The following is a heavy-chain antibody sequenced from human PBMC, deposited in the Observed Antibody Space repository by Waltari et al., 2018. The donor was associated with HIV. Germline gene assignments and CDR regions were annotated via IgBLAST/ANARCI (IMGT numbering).Heavy chain of an antibody. V-gene: IGHV1-18*01. Sequence: QSGAEVKKPGASVKVSCKASGYTFTSYGISWVRQAPGQGLEWMGWISAYNGNTNYAQKLQGRVTMTTDTSTSTAYMELRSLRSDDTAVYYCARRNYYDSSGYGAFDIWGQGTMVTVSS. CDR3: ARRNYYDSSGYGAFDI. CDR1: GYTFTSYG. CDR2: ISAYNGNT. J-gene: IGHJ3*02. D-gene: IGHD3-22*01.